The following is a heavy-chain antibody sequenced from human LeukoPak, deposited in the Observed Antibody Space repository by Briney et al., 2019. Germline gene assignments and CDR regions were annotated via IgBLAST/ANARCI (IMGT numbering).Heavy chain of an antibody. Sequence: SETLSLTCTVSGGSISNYYWSWIRQPPGKGLECIGYIYHTGSTSYNPSLQSRVTISVDTSKNQFSLNLNSVTAADTAVYYCARVSWAAAVSSPGYFDYWGQGTLVTVSS. CDR1: GGSISNYY. D-gene: IGHD6-13*01. CDR2: IYHTGST. CDR3: ARVSWAAAVSSPGYFDY. V-gene: IGHV4-59*01. J-gene: IGHJ4*02.